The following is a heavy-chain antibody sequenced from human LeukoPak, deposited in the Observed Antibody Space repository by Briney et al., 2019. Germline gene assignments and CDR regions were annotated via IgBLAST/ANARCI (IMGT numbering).Heavy chain of an antibody. Sequence: GRSLRLSCAASGFTFSSYGMHWVRQAPGKGLEWVAFIRYDGSNKYYADSVKGRFTISRDNSKNTLYLQMNSLRAEDTAVYYCAKDPQWELLPVNWGQGTLVTVSS. CDR1: GFTFSSYG. V-gene: IGHV3-30*02. CDR3: AKDPQWELLPVN. CDR2: IRYDGSNK. D-gene: IGHD1-26*01. J-gene: IGHJ4*02.